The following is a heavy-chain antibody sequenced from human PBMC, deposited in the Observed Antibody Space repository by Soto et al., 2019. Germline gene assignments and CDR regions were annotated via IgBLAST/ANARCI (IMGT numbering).Heavy chain of an antibody. V-gene: IGHV4-31*03. CDR3: ARNSGGGSCDY. J-gene: IGHJ4*02. CDR1: GGSISSGGYY. CDR2: IYYSGST. Sequence: KPSETLSLTCTVSGGSISSGGYYWSWIRQHPGKGLEWIGYIYYSGSTYYNPSLKSRVTISVDTSKNHFSLKLSSVTAADTAVYYCARNSGGGSCDYWGQGTLVTVSS. D-gene: IGHD2-15*01.